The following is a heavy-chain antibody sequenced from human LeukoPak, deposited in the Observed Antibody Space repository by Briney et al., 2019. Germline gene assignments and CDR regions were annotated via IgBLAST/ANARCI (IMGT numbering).Heavy chain of an antibody. J-gene: IGHJ6*02. Sequence: PSETLSLTCTVSGGSISSSSYYWGCIRQPPGKGLECIGSIYYSGSTYYNPSLKSRVTISVDTSKNQFSLKLSSVTAADTAVYYCARDSVAGAYYSYGMDVWGQGTTVTVSS. V-gene: IGHV4-39*07. CDR3: ARDSVAGAYYSYGMDV. CDR2: IYYSGST. D-gene: IGHD6-19*01. CDR1: GGSISSSSYY.